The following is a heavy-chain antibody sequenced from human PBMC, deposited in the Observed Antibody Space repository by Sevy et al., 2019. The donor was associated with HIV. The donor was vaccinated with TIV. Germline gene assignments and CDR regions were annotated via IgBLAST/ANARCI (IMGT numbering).Heavy chain of an antibody. CDR1: GGTFSGYS. D-gene: IGHD6-13*01. CDR3: ARDRDRGYFDP. V-gene: IGHV1-69*13. Sequence: ASVKVSCKTSGGTFSGYSISWLRQAPGQGLEWMGGIIAISGTTNYLQRFQGRITITADVSTRTVYMELRSLRIEDTAVYFCARDRDRGYFDPWGQGTLVTVSS. J-gene: IGHJ5*02. CDR2: IIAISGTT.